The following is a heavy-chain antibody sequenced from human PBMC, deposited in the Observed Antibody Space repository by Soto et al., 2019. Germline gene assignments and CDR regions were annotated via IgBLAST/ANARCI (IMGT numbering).Heavy chain of an antibody. Sequence: SETLSLTCTVSGGSISSSSYYWGWIRQPPGKGLEWIGSIYYSGSTYYNPSLKSRVTISVDTSKNQFSLKLSSVTAADTAVYYCARRVVVAATPATFDIWGQGTMVTVS. CDR2: IYYSGST. CDR3: ARRVVVAATPATFDI. D-gene: IGHD2-15*01. CDR1: GGSISSSSYY. J-gene: IGHJ3*02. V-gene: IGHV4-39*01.